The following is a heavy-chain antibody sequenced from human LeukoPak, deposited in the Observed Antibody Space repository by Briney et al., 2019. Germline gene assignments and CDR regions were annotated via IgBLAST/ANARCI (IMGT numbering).Heavy chain of an antibody. CDR1: GYTFTTYP. D-gene: IGHD2-2*03. Sequence: ASVKVSCKASGYTFTTYPIHWVRQAPGQRLEWMGWIDAANGNTKYSQKFQGRVTFTRDTSASTAYMELSSLRSEDTAVYYCARYPWIDDYYYYGMDVWGQGTTVTVSS. CDR2: IDAANGNT. J-gene: IGHJ6*02. CDR3: ARYPWIDDYYYYGMDV. V-gene: IGHV1-3*01.